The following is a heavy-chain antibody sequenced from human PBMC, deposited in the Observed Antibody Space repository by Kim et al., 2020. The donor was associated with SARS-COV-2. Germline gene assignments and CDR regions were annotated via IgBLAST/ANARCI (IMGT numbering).Heavy chain of an antibody. D-gene: IGHD5-18*01. CDR3: ARDRDGYSYGSSGMDV. CDR2: IWYDGSNK. Sequence: GGSLRLSCVASGFTFSSYGMHWVRQAPGKGLEWVAVIWYDGSNKYYEDSVKGRFTISRDNSKNTVYLQMNSLRAEDTAVYYCARDRDGYSYGSSGMDVWGQGTTVTVSS. V-gene: IGHV3-33*01. J-gene: IGHJ6*02. CDR1: GFTFSSYG.